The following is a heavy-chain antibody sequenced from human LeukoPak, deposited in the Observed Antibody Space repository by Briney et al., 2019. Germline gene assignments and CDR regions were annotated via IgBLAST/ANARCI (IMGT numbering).Heavy chain of an antibody. V-gene: IGHV1-8*01. Sequence: ASVKISCKASGYTFTTYDINWVRQATGQGLEWMGWMNPNSGNTGYTQKFQGRVTMTRNTSISTAYMELSSLRSEDTAVYYCARGRGSGHKENWFDPWGQGTLVTVSS. CDR2: MNPNSGNT. J-gene: IGHJ5*02. D-gene: IGHD6-19*01. CDR3: ARGRGSGHKENWFDP. CDR1: GYTFTTYD.